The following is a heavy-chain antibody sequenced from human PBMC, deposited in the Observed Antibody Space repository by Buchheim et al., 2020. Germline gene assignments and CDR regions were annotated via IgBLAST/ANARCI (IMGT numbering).Heavy chain of an antibody. V-gene: IGHV1-46*01. J-gene: IGHJ4*02. CDR1: GYTFTSYY. CDR3: AREPHYGGNSVSLVY. CDR2: IHPSGGST. D-gene: IGHD4-23*01. Sequence: QVQLVQSGAEVKKPGASVKVSCKASGYTFTSYYMHWVRQAPGQGLEWMGIIHPSGGSTSYAQKFQGRFTMTRDPSTLTMSMELSSLRSEDTAVYYCAREPHYGGNSVSLVYWGQGTL.